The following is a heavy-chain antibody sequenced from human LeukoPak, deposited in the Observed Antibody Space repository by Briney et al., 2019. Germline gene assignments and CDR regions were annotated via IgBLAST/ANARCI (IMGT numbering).Heavy chain of an antibody. CDR2: ISWNSGSI. CDR3: ARPLGNGWFDL. V-gene: IGHV3-9*01. CDR1: GFTFDDYA. D-gene: IGHD1-1*01. Sequence: GRSLRLSCAASGFTFDDYAMHWVRQAPGKGLEWVLGISWNSGSIGYADSVKGRFTISRDNAKNSLYLQMNGLRDEDTAMYYCARPLGNGWFDLWGQGTLVTVSS. J-gene: IGHJ5*02.